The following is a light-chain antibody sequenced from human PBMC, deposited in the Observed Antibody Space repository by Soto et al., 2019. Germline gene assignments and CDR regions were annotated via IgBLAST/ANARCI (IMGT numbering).Light chain of an antibody. CDR1: QGISNC. V-gene: IGKV1-12*01. CDR2: ATS. CDR3: QQANSFPYT. Sequence: DIQMTQSPSSVSASVGDRVTITCRASQGISNCLAWYQQKAGKAPKLLIYATSTLQSGVPSRFRGSGSGTEFTLTISSLQPEDVATYNCQQANSFPYTFGQGTKLEIK. J-gene: IGKJ2*01.